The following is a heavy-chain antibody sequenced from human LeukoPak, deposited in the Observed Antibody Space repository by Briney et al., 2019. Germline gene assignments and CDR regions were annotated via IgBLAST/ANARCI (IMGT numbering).Heavy chain of an antibody. V-gene: IGHV1-2*02. CDR2: INPNSGGT. Sequence: ASVKVSCKASGYTFTGYYMHWVRQAPGRGLEWMGCINPNSGGTNYAQKFQGRVTMTRDTSISTAYMELSRLRSDDTAVYYCARDSSKRYSYGRLGAFDYWGQGTLVTVSS. CDR3: ARDSSKRYSYGRLGAFDY. J-gene: IGHJ4*02. D-gene: IGHD5-18*01. CDR1: GYTFTGYY.